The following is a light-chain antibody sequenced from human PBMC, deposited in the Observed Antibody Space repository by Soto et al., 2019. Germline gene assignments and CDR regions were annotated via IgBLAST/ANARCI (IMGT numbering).Light chain of an antibody. CDR3: QQYNNWPPIT. CDR1: QSLKNN. CDR2: GAS. Sequence: EIVLAQTPAALSWTRGERASLSCRASQSLKNNQLAWYQQKPGQAPRLLIYGASTRATGIPARFSGSGSGTEFTLTISSLQSEDFAVYYCQQYNNWPPITFGQGTRLEIK. J-gene: IGKJ5*01. V-gene: IGKV3-15*01.